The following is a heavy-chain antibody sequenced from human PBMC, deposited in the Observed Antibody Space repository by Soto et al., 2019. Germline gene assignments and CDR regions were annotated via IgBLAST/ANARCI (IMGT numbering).Heavy chain of an antibody. CDR1: GFTFSSYA. V-gene: IGHV3-23*01. CDR2: ISGSGGST. J-gene: IGHJ5*02. D-gene: IGHD6-13*01. CDR3: AKSPRRIPLAAATDNWFDP. Sequence: GGSLRLSCAASGFTFSSYAMSWVRQAPGKGLEWVSAISGSGGSTYYAYSVKGRFTISRDNSKNTLYLQMNSLRAEDTAVYSCAKSPRRIPLAAATDNWFDPWGQGTLVTVSS.